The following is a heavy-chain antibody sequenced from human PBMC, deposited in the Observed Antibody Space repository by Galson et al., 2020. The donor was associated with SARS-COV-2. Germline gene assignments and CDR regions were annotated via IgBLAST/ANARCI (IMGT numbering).Heavy chain of an antibody. V-gene: IGHV4-30-4*01. CDR3: ARGVEGGYSYGHDAFDI. Sequence: SETLSLTCTVSGGSISSGDYYWSWIRQPPGKGLEWIGYIYYSGSTYYNPSLKSRVTISVDTSKNQFSLKLSSVTAADTAVYYCARGVEGGYSYGHDAFDIWGQGTMVTVSS. CDR2: IYYSGST. CDR1: GGSISSGDYY. J-gene: IGHJ3*02. D-gene: IGHD5-18*01.